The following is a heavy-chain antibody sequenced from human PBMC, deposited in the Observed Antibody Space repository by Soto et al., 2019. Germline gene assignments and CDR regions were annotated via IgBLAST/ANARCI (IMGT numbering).Heavy chain of an antibody. CDR2: IYYSGTT. D-gene: IGHD1-26*01. CDR1: GYSISSSNW. Sequence: QVQLQESGPGLVKPSDTLSLTCAVSGYSISSSNWWGWIRQPPGKGLEWIGYIYYSGTTYYNPSLKSRVTMSVDTSKNQSSLKLTSVTAVATAVYYGARREIQGPIDYWGQGTLVTVSS. V-gene: IGHV4-28*01. CDR3: ARREIQGPIDY. J-gene: IGHJ4*02.